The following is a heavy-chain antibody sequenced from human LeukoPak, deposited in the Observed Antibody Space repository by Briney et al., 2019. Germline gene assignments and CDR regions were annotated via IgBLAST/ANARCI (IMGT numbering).Heavy chain of an antibody. V-gene: IGHV4-59*08. Sequence: NPSETLSLTCTVSGGSISSYYWSWLRQPPGKGLEWIGYIYYSGSTNYNPSLKSRVTISVDTSKNQFSLKLSSVTAADTAVYYCARRSYYYYYGMDVWGQGTTVTVSS. CDR3: ARRSYYYYYGMDV. CDR1: GGSISSYY. CDR2: IYYSGST. J-gene: IGHJ6*02.